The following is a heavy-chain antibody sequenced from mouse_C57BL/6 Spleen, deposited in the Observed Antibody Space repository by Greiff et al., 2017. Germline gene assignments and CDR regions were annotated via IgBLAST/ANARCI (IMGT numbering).Heavy chain of an antibody. CDR1: GYTFTSYW. V-gene: IGHV1-61*01. CDR2: IYPSDSET. CDR3: ARGPTTVYYFDY. Sequence: QVQLKQPGAELVRPGSSVKLSCKASGYTFTSYWMDWVKQRPGQGLEWIGNIYPSDSETHYNQKFKDKATLTVDKSSSTAYMQLSSLTSEDSAVYYCARGPTTVYYFDYWGQGTTLTVSS. D-gene: IGHD1-1*01. J-gene: IGHJ2*01.